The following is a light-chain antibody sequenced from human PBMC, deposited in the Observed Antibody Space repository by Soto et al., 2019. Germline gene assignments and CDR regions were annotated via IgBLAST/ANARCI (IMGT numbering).Light chain of an antibody. CDR3: QHYNSYSSRT. CDR1: QSISSW. J-gene: IGKJ5*01. V-gene: IGKV1-5*03. Sequence: DIQMTQSPSTLSAPVGDRVTITFRSSQSISSWLAWYQQKPRKAPKLLIYKASSLESGVPSRFSGSGSGTEFTLTISSLQPDDFATYYCQHYNSYSSRTFGQGTRLEIK. CDR2: KAS.